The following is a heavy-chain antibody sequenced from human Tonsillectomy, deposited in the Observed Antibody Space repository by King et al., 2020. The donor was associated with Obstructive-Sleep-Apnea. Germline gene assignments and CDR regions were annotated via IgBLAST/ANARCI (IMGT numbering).Heavy chain of an antibody. CDR2: ISGYNAMT. Sequence: QLVQSGSEVKKPGASVKVSCKTSGYTFTSYGISWMRQSPGQGLEWVGWISGYNAMTNYAQKFRDRVTMTIDSSTTTVNMELRSLTSDDTAVYYCARDLNSICREYWGQGTLVTVSS. CDR3: ARDLNSICREY. D-gene: IGHD4-11*01. J-gene: IGHJ4*02. V-gene: IGHV1-18*01. CDR1: GYTFTSYG.